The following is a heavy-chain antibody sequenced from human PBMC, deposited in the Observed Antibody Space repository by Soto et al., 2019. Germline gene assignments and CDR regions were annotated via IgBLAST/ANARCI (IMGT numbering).Heavy chain of an antibody. CDR1: GFTFSSYA. V-gene: IGHV3-23*01. CDR3: AKDRGRLYYFDY. CDR2: ISGSGGST. Sequence: EVQLLESGGGLVQPGGSLRLSCAASGFTFSSYAMSWVRQAPGKGLEWVSAISGSGGSTYYADSVKGRFTISRDNSKNTLYLQLNSLRAEDTAVYYCAKDRGRLYYFDYWGQGTLVTVSS. D-gene: IGHD6-19*01. J-gene: IGHJ4*02.